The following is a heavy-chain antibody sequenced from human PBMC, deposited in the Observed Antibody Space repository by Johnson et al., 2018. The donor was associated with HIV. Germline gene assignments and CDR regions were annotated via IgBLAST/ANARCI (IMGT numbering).Heavy chain of an antibody. Sequence: KPGRSLRLSCAASGFPFSSYGMHWVRQAPGKGLEWVAVISYDGSNKYYADSVKGRFTISRDNSKNTLYLQMNSLRAEDTAVYDCAKVSSWYFLRAFDIWGQGTMVTVSS. CDR3: AKVSSWYFLRAFDI. V-gene: IGHV3-30*18. D-gene: IGHD6-13*01. CDR1: GFPFSSYG. CDR2: ISYDGSNK. J-gene: IGHJ3*02.